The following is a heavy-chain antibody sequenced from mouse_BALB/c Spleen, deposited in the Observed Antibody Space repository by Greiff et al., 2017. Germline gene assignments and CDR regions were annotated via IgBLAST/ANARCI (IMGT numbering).Heavy chain of an antibody. J-gene: IGHJ3*01. CDR3: ARDWDVGFAY. V-gene: IGHV1-4*02. CDR2: INPSSGYT. Sequence: QVQLQQSAAELARPGASVKMSCKASGYTFTSYTMHWVKQRPGQGLEWIGYINPSSGYTEYNQKFKDKTTLTADKSSSTAYMQLSSLTSEDSAVYYCARDWDVGFAYWGQGTLVTVSA. CDR1: GYTFTSYT. D-gene: IGHD4-1*01.